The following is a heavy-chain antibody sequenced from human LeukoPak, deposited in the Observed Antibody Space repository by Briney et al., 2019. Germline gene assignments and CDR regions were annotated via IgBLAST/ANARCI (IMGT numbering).Heavy chain of an antibody. CDR3: AKVDTAMEADY. V-gene: IGHV3-23*01. Sequence: GGSLRLSCAASGFTFSSYAMSWVRQAPGEGLEWVSAISGSGGSTYYADSVKGRFTISRDNSKNTLYLQMSSLRAEDTAVYYCAKVDTAMEADYWGQGTLVTVSS. CDR2: ISGSGGST. J-gene: IGHJ4*02. D-gene: IGHD5-18*01. CDR1: GFTFSSYA.